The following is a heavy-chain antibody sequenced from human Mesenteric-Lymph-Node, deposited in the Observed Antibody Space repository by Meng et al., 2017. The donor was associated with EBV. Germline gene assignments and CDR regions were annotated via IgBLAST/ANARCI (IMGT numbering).Heavy chain of an antibody. CDR2: VNHAGTT. Sequence: QVHLQQWAAGLLKPSGTLSLTCAVYGGSFSDYYWTWIRQPPGKGLEWIGEVNHAGTTIYNPSLESRVTISVDTSKNQFSLKLTSVTAADTAVYFCAALGSFASSIDPWGQGTLVTVSS. V-gene: IGHV4-34*01. J-gene: IGHJ5*02. D-gene: IGHD3-16*01. CDR1: GGSFSDYY. CDR3: AALGSFASSIDP.